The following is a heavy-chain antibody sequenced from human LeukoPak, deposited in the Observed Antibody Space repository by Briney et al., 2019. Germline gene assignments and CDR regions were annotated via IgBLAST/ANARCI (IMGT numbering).Heavy chain of an antibody. CDR3: ARGPTVITFNAFDV. V-gene: IGHV3-64*01. CDR1: GFTFSDYG. CDR2: ISSNGIYT. Sequence: GGSLRLSCAASGFTFSDYGMYWVRQAPGKGLEHVSGISSNGIYTHYANSVKGRLTISRDNSKNTLYLQMGSLRAEDMAVYYCARGPTVITFNAFDVWGQGTMVTVSS. D-gene: IGHD4-17*01. J-gene: IGHJ3*01.